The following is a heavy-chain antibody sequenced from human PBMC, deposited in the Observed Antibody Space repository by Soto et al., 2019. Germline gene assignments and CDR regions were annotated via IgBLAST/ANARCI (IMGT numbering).Heavy chain of an antibody. J-gene: IGHJ4*02. D-gene: IGHD3-9*01. CDR1: GFTFDDYA. V-gene: IGHV3-9*01. Sequence: DVQLVESGGGLVQPGRSLRLSCAVSGFTFDDYAMHWVRQAPGKGLEWVSGISWNSGSIGYADTVRGRFTISRDNAKNSLYLQMNSLRAEDTALYYCTSGRGYNILTGYYPYFDYWGQGTLVTVSS. CDR2: ISWNSGSI. CDR3: TSGRGYNILTGYYPYFDY.